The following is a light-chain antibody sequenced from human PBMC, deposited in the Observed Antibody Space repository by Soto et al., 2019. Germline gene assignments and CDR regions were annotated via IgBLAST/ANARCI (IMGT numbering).Light chain of an antibody. CDR1: QSVSNSY. Sequence: IVLTQSPGTLSLSPLEIATLSCMASQSVSNSYLAWYQQKPGQAPRLLIYDASNRATGIPPRFSGSGSGTDFTLTISRLEPEDFAVYYCQQYGSSQGTFGQGTKVDIK. CDR2: DAS. J-gene: IGKJ1*01. V-gene: IGKV3-20*01. CDR3: QQYGSSQGT.